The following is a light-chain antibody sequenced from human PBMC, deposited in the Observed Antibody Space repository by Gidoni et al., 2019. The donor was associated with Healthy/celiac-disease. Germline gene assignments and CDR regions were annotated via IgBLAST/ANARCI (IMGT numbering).Light chain of an antibody. J-gene: IGKJ1*01. V-gene: IGKV3-20*01. Sequence: ETVLTQSPGTLSLSPGERATLSFRASQSVSSSYLAWYQQKPGQAPRLLIYGASSRATGIPDRFSGSGSRTDFTLTISRLEPEDFAVYYCQQYGSQGWTFGQGTKVEIK. CDR3: QQYGSQGWT. CDR1: QSVSSSY. CDR2: GAS.